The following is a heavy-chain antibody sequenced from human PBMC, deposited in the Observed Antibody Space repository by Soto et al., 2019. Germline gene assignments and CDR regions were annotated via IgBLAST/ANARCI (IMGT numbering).Heavy chain of an antibody. V-gene: IGHV3-74*01. CDR1: GFTFSSYW. J-gene: IGHJ4*02. CDR2: INPDGSAT. CDR3: GRGGSDSPMAPGY. D-gene: IGHD5-18*01. Sequence: GSLRLSCAASGFTFSSYWVHWVRQAPGKGLVWVSRINPDGSATNYADSVKGRFTISRDNAKNTLYLQMNSLRAEDTAVFYCGRGGSDSPMAPGYWGQGTLVTVSS.